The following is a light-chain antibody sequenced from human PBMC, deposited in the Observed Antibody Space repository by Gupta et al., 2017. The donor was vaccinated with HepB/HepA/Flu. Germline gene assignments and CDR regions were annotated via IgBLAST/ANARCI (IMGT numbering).Light chain of an antibody. CDR2: RNN. CDR3: AAWDDSRSGLV. Sequence: QSVLTQSPSAPGTPGQRVTISCSGSSSNIGSNYVYWYQQLPGTAPKLLIYRNNQRPSGVPDRFSGSKSGTSASLAISGLRAEDEADYYCAAWDDSRSGLVFGGGTKLTVL. V-gene: IGLV1-47*01. J-gene: IGLJ2*01. CDR1: SSNIGSNY.